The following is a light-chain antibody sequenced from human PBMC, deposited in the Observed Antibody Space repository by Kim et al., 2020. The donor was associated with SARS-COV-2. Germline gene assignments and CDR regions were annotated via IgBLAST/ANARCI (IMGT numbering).Light chain of an antibody. V-gene: IGKV3-11*01. CDR2: DAS. CDR3: QQRGNWPT. Sequence: PEEVTTTSSRARQSVKTSLAWYQNQPGQSPRLLIHDASNRATGVPPRFSGGGSGTDFTLTISSLEPEDFAVYYCQQRGNWPTFGQGTRLEIK. CDR1: QSVKTS. J-gene: IGKJ5*01.